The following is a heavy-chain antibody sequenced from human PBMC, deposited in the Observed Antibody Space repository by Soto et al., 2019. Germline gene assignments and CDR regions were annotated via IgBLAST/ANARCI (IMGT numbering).Heavy chain of an antibody. CDR3: ARGSWDDVTGHYYMDV. J-gene: IGHJ6*03. CDR2: TYYRSKWYI. D-gene: IGHD1-1*01. CDR1: GDSVSSNSAA. Sequence: SQTLSLTCDISGDSVSSNSAAWNWIRQTPSRGLEWLGRTYYRSKWYINYTVSVKSRITVNPDTSKNQFSLQLNSVTPEDTAVYYCARGSWDDVTGHYYMDVWGKGTTVTVSS. V-gene: IGHV6-1*01.